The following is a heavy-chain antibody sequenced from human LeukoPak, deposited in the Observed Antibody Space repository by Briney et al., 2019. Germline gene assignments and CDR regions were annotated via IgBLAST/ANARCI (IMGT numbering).Heavy chain of an antibody. J-gene: IGHJ4*02. CDR3: ARDSRVSDYDFWSGYYKGNFDY. V-gene: IGHV3-21*01. D-gene: IGHD3-3*01. CDR2: ISSSSSYI. Sequence: GGSLRLSCAASGFTFSSYSMSWVRQAPGKGLEWVSSISSSSSYIYYADSVKGRFTISRDNAKNSLYLQMNSLRAEDTAVYYCARDSRVSDYDFWSGYYKGNFDYWGQGTLVTVSS. CDR1: GFTFSSYS.